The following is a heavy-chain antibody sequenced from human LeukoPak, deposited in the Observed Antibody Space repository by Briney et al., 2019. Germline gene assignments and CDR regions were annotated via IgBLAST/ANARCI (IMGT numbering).Heavy chain of an antibody. V-gene: IGHV1-2*06. D-gene: IGHD5-18*01. CDR2: INPNSGGT. J-gene: IGHJ4*02. CDR1: RYTFTGYY. Sequence: ASVKVSCKASRYTFTGYYMHWVRQAPGQGLEWMGRINPNSGGTNYAQKFQGRVTMTRDTSISTAYMELSRLRSDDTAVYYCARDTPLHKAMIVIWGQGTLVTVSS. CDR3: ARDTPLHKAMIVI.